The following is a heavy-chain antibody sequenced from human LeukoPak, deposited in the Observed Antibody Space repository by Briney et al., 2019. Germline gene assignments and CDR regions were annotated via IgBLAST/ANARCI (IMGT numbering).Heavy chain of an antibody. CDR3: EAPATA. J-gene: IGHJ5*02. CDR1: GFTFSSYW. V-gene: IGHV3-7*01. CDR2: IKQDGSEK. Sequence: GGSLRLSCAASGFTFSSYWMSWVRQAPGKGLEWVANIKQDGSEKYYVDSVKGRFTIFRDNTRSSLDLQMNSLTVEDTAMYYCEAPATAWGQGTLVTVSS.